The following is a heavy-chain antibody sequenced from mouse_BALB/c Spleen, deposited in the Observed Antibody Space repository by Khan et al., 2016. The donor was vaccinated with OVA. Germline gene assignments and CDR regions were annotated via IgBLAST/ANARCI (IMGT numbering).Heavy chain of an antibody. D-gene: IGHD1-1*01. Sequence: EVELVESGGDLVKPGGSLKLSCAASGFTFSTYGVSWVRQTPDKRLEWVATISSGGHYTYYPDSVKGRFTISRDNAKSTLYLQMSSLKSEDTAIYYCARLAYYYNSEGFAYWGQGTLVTVSA. J-gene: IGHJ3*01. V-gene: IGHV5-6*01. CDR3: ARLAYYYNSEGFAY. CDR1: GFTFSTYG. CDR2: ISSGGHYT.